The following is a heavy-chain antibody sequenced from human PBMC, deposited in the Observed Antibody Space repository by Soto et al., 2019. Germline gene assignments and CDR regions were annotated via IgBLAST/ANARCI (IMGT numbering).Heavy chain of an antibody. D-gene: IGHD4-17*01. CDR2: IKSKTDGGTT. Sequence: EVQLVESGGGLVQPGGSLRLSCSASGFTFSNAWMSWVRQAPGKGLEWVGRIKSKTDGGTTAYAATGKGRFTSSRDDSTTASWLQMNSLKTEDTAMYYGTTERTPAAGDGLDMWGHGTRVTVSS. V-gene: IGHV3-15*01. CDR1: GFTFSNAW. J-gene: IGHJ3*02. CDR3: TTERTPAAGDGLDM.